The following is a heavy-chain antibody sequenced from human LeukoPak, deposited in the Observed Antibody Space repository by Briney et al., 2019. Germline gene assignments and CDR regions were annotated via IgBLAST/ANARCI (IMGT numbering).Heavy chain of an antibody. J-gene: IGHJ6*03. V-gene: IGHV3-43D*03. CDR2: ISWDGGST. D-gene: IGHD3-22*01. Sequence: GGSLRLSCAASGFTFDDYAMHWVRQAPGKGLEWVSLISWDGGSTYYADSVKGRFTISRDNSKNSLYLQMNSLRAEDTALYYCAKDPGSSGRYYYYMDVWGKGTTVTVSS. CDR3: AKDPGSSGRYYYYMDV. CDR1: GFTFDDYA.